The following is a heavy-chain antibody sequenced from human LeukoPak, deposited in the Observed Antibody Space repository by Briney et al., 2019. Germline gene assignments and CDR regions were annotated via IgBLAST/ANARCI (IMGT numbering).Heavy chain of an antibody. D-gene: IGHD6-19*01. Sequence: GGSLRLSCTAAGFTFSSYWMSWVRQAPGKGLEWVANIKQDGSEKYYVDSVKGRFTISRDNAKNSLYLQMNSLRAEDMAVYYCASTPYSSGWYYYYYGMDVWGQRTTVTVSS. V-gene: IGHV3-7*01. J-gene: IGHJ6*02. CDR1: GFTFSSYW. CDR3: ASTPYSSGWYYYYYGMDV. CDR2: IKQDGSEK.